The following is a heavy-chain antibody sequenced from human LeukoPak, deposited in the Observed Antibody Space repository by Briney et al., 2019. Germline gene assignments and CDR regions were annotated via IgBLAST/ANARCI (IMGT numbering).Heavy chain of an antibody. CDR2: IYTSGST. V-gene: IGHV4-61*02. CDR3: ARSGPGDY. Sequence: SETLSLTCTVSGGSLSSGSYYWSWLRQPAGKGLEWIGRIYTSGSTNYNPSLKSRVTISVDTSKNQFSLKLSSVTAADTAVYYCARSGPGDYWGQGTLVTVSS. CDR1: GGSLSSGSYY. J-gene: IGHJ4*02. D-gene: IGHD7-27*01.